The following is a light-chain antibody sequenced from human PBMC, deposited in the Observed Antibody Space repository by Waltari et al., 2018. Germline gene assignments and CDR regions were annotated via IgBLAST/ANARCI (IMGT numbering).Light chain of an antibody. CDR2: GAS. Sequence: EIVLTQSPGTLSLSPGETAALSCRPSQSVSSNFLAWYQQKPGQAPRLLIFGASNRATGIPDRFSGSGSETDFTLTVSRLEPEDFAVYYCQQYGSSPQAFGQGTKVEI. V-gene: IGKV3-20*01. CDR1: QSVSSNF. J-gene: IGKJ1*01. CDR3: QQYGSSPQA.